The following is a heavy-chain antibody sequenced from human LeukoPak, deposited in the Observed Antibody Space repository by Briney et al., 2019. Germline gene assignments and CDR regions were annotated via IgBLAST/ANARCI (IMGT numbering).Heavy chain of an antibody. V-gene: IGHV3-23*01. D-gene: IGHD2-2*01. J-gene: IGHJ4*02. CDR1: GFIFSSYA. CDR3: AKDYIGYDQDFDY. Sequence: GGSLRLSCAASGFIFSSYAMSWVRQAPGKGLHWVSSISGRGYNTYYADSMKGRFSISRDNSKNTVYLQMNSLRAEDTAVYYCAKDYIGYDQDFDYWGQGTLVTVSS. CDR2: ISGRGYNT.